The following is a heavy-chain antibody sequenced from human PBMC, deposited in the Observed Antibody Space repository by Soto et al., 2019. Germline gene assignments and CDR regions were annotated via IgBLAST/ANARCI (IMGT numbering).Heavy chain of an antibody. CDR2: IYYSGST. J-gene: IGHJ5*02. V-gene: IGHV4-59*01. CDR1: GGSISRYY. D-gene: IGHD3-22*01. CDR3: ARGAYYYDSSGYNWFDP. Sequence: SLTCTVSGGSISRYYWSWIRQPPGKGLEGIGSIYYSGSTNYNPSPESRVTISVDTSKNQFSLKLSSVTAADTVVYYCARGAYYYDSSGYNWFDPWGQGTLVTVSS.